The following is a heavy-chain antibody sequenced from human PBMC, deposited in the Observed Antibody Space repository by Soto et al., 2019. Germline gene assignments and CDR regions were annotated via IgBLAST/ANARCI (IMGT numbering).Heavy chain of an antibody. CDR3: TTDSADIVVVPATFGMDV. V-gene: IGHV3-15*01. CDR1: GITFSNAW. CDR2: IKSITDGGTT. Sequence: EVQLVESGGGLVKPGGSLRLSCAASGITFSNAWMTWVRQAPGKGLKWVGRIKSITDGGTTDYAAPVKGRFTISRDDSKDTLYLQMNNLRTEDTAVYHCTTDSADIVVVPATFGMDVWGQGTTVTVSS. J-gene: IGHJ6*02. D-gene: IGHD2-2*01.